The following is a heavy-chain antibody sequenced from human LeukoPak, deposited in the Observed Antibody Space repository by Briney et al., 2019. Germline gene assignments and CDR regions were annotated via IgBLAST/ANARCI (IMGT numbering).Heavy chain of an antibody. V-gene: IGHV4-59*01. CDR1: GGSISSYY. Sequence: SETLSLTCPVSGGSISSYYWSWIRQPPGKGLEWIGYIYHSGSTNYNPSLKSRVTISVDTSKNQFSLKLSSVTAADTAVYYCARAGIAAAALDYWGQGTLVTVSS. CDR3: ARAGIAAAALDY. J-gene: IGHJ4*02. CDR2: IYHSGST. D-gene: IGHD6-13*01.